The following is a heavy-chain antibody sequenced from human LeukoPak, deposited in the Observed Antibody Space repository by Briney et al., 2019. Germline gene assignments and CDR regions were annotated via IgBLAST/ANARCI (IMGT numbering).Heavy chain of an antibody. Sequence: PSETLSLTCTVSGVSIYTSTFYWGWIRQPPGKGLEFIGSIYYNEDTFHNPSLKSRLTISVDTSTNQFSLRLGSVTAADTAVYYCARQLAAGNDGFDVWGQGAMVTVSS. D-gene: IGHD2-15*01. CDR3: ARQLAAGNDGFDV. V-gene: IGHV4-39*01. J-gene: IGHJ3*01. CDR1: GVSIYTSTFY. CDR2: IYYNEDT.